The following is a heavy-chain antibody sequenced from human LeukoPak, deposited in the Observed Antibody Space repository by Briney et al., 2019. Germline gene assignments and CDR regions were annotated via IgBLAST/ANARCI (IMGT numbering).Heavy chain of an antibody. Sequence: GGSLRLSCAASGFTLSSYSMNWVRQAAGKGLEGVSYISSSSRPIYYADSVKGRFTISRDNAKNSLYLQMNSLRAEDTAVYYCARGSSSSVDYWGQGTLVTVSS. J-gene: IGHJ4*02. V-gene: IGHV3-48*01. CDR1: GFTLSSYS. CDR2: ISSSSRPI. D-gene: IGHD6-6*01. CDR3: ARGSSSSVDY.